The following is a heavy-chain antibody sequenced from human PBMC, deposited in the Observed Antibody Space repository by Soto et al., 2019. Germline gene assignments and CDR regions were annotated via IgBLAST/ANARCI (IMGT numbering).Heavy chain of an antibody. CDR3: ARTGAYYYDSSGYYAFDI. J-gene: IGHJ3*02. D-gene: IGHD3-22*01. V-gene: IGHV1-18*01. CDR1: GYTFTSYG. Sequence: QVQLVQSGAEVKKPGASVKVSCKASGYTFTSYGISWVRQAPGQGLEWMGWISAYNGNTNYAQKLQGRVTMTTDISTSTAYMELRSLRSDDTAVYYCARTGAYYYDSSGYYAFDIWGQGTMVTVSS. CDR2: ISAYNGNT.